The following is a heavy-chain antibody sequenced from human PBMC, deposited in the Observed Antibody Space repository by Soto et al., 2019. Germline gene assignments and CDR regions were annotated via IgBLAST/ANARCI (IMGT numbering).Heavy chain of an antibody. CDR2: ISPYNDDT. V-gene: IGHV1-18*01. CDR1: GYSYSGYR. Sequence: APLNRSCKASGYSYSGYRITWVRKANEQGLEWLGWISPYNDDTKYAQRLQGRVTMTTDTSTRTAYMDIRGLRSDDTAIYYCARGGYYDSSGARNYHYYGMGVWGQGTTVTV. CDR3: ARGGYYDSSGARNYHYYGMGV. D-gene: IGHD3-22*01. J-gene: IGHJ6*02.